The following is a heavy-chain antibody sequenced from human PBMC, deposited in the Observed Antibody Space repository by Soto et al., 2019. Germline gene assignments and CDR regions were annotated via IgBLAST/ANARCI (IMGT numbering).Heavy chain of an antibody. V-gene: IGHV3-11*06. CDR3: ARVVSTSAAGVLDY. CDR2: ISSSGSHT. J-gene: IGHJ4*02. CDR1: GFSFSDFY. Sequence: GGSLRLSCAASGFSFSDFYMSWIRQAPGKGLEWISYISSSGSHTPYADSVKGRFTISRDNAKNSVYLQMNSLRAEDTAVYYCARVVSTSAAGVLDYWGLGTLVTVSS. D-gene: IGHD6-13*01.